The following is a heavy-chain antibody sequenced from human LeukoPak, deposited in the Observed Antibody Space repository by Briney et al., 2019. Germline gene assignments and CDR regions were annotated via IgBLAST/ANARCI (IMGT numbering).Heavy chain of an antibody. V-gene: IGHV1-8*01. D-gene: IGHD2-2*01. CDR2: MNPNSGNT. J-gene: IGHJ6*03. CDR3: ARGVVVVPAAMGEYYYYYMDV. CDR1: GYTFTSYD. Sequence: ASVKLSCKASGYTFTSYDINRVRQATGQGLEWMGWMNPNSGNTGYAQKFQGRVTMTRNTSISTAYMELSSLRSEDTAVYYCARGVVVVPAAMGEYYYYYMDVWGKGTTVTVSS.